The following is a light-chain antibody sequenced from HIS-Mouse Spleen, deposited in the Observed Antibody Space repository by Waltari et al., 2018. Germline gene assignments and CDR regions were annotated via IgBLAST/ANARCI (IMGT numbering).Light chain of an antibody. J-gene: IGLJ2*01. CDR2: RNN. V-gene: IGLV1-47*01. CDR3: AAWDDSLSGPV. Sequence: QSVLPQPPSASGTPGQRVTTPCSGRSPTIGGHYVYWYQQLPGTAPKLLIYRNNQRPSGVPDRFSGSKSGTSASLAISGLRSEDEADYYCAAWDDSLSGPVFGGGTKLTVL. CDR1: SPTIGGHY.